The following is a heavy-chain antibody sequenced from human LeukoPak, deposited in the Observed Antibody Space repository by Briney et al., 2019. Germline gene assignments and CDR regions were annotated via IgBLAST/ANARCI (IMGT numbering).Heavy chain of an antibody. D-gene: IGHD4-17*01. CDR2: IYYSGST. J-gene: IGHJ4*02. V-gene: IGHV4-59*01. Sequence: KTSETLSLTCTVSGGSISSYYWSWIRQPPGKGLEWIGYIYYSGSTNYNPSLKSRVTISVYTSKNQFSLKLSSVTAADTAVYYCARAGYGDFDYWGQGTLVTVSS. CDR3: ARAGYGDFDY. CDR1: GGSISSYY.